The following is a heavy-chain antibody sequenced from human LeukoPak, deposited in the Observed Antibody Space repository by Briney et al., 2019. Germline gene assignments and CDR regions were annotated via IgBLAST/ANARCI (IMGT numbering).Heavy chain of an antibody. D-gene: IGHD4-23*01. V-gene: IGHV3-74*01. Sequence: SGGSLRLSCAASALTLITDWIPCVARAPGNELRGWSGIDSAGRSTGYAESVKGRFTISGDNAKNTLYLQMNSLRAEETAVYDSVKRFDYGGNAVACAIWGQGTMVTVSS. CDR2: IDSAGRST. J-gene: IGHJ3*01. CDR1: ALTLITDW. CDR3: VKRFDYGGNAVACAI.